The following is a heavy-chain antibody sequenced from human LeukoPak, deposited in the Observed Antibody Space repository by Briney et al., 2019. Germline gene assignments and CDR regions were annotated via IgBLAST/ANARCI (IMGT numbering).Heavy chain of an antibody. Sequence: PGRSLRLSCAASGFTFSSYAMHWVRQAPGKGLEWVAVISYDGSNKYYADSVKGRFTISRDNSKNTLYLQMNSLRAEDTAVYYCARVGSSSWNPFFDYWGQGTLVTVSS. CDR2: ISYDGSNK. V-gene: IGHV3-30-3*01. CDR1: GFTFSSYA. J-gene: IGHJ4*02. D-gene: IGHD6-13*01. CDR3: ARVGSSSWNPFFDY.